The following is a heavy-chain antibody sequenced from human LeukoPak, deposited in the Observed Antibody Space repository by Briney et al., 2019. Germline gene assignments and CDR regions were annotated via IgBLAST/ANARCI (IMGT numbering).Heavy chain of an antibody. CDR2: ISGSSSNT. CDR3: AKAPQYYYESNGYYDN. Sequence: GGSLRLSCAASGFTFRNFAMNWVRQAPGKGLEWVSAISGSSSNTYHSDSVKGRVTISRDNSKNTLYLQMNSLSAEDTAVYYCAKAPQYYYESNGYYDNWGQGTLVTVSS. D-gene: IGHD3-22*01. CDR1: GFTFRNFA. V-gene: IGHV3-23*01. J-gene: IGHJ4*02.